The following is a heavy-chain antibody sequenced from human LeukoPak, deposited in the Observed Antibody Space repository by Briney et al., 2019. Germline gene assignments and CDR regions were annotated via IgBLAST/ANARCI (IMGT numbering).Heavy chain of an antibody. CDR2: IRYDGSNK. J-gene: IGHJ3*02. CDR3: AKDGTAMATGAFDI. CDR1: GFTFSSYG. Sequence: RAGGSLRLSCAASGFTFSSYGMHWARQAPGKGLEWVAFIRYDGSNKYYADSVKGRFTISRDNSKNTLYLQMNSLRAEDTAVYYCAKDGTAMATGAFDIWGQGTMVTVSS. D-gene: IGHD5-18*01. V-gene: IGHV3-30*02.